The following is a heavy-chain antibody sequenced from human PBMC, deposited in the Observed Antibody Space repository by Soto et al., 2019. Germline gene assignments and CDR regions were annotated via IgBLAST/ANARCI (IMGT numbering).Heavy chain of an antibody. CDR3: AREGGIYDFWSGYPRDYYYYYMDV. CDR2: IYYSGST. V-gene: IGHV4-31*03. CDR1: GGSISSGGYY. Sequence: QVQLQESGPGLVKPSQTLSLTCTVSGGSISSGGYYWSWIRQHPGKGLEWIGYIYYSGSTYYNPSLKLRVTISVDTSKTQFSLKLSSVTAADTAVYYCAREGGIYDFWSGYPRDYYYYYMDVWGKGTTVTVSS. J-gene: IGHJ6*03. D-gene: IGHD3-3*01.